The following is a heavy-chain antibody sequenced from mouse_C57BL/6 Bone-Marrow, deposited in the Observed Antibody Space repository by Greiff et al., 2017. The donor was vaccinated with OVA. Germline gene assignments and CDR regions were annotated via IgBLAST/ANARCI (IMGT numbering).Heavy chain of an antibody. V-gene: IGHV1-15*01. CDR3: TRGYSNYYAMDY. Sequence: QVQLQQSGAELVRPGASVTLSCKASGYTFTDYEMHWVKQTPVHGLEWIGAIDPETGGTAYTQKFKGKAILTADKYSSTAYMELRSLTSEDSAVYYGTRGYSNYYAMDYWGQGTSVTVSS. D-gene: IGHD2-5*01. CDR1: GYTFTDYE. J-gene: IGHJ4*01. CDR2: IDPETGGT.